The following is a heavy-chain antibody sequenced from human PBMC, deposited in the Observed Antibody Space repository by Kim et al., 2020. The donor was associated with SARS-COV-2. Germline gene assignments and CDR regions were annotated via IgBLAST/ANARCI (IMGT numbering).Heavy chain of an antibody. D-gene: IGHD6-19*01. CDR3: ASGVAGMSFFVY. CDR1: GFNFDKYW. J-gene: IGHJ4*02. Sequence: WGSLRLSCAASGFNFDKYWMHWVRQAPGKGLVWVSRINADGITKAYADSVKGRFTMSKDNAKNTVSLQMNIPSDDATAVYYFASGVAGMSFFVYCGQG. CDR2: INADGITK. V-gene: IGHV3-74*01.